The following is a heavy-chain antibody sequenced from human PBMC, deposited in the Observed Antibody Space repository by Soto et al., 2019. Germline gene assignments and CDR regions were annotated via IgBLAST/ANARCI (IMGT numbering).Heavy chain of an antibody. CDR2: IYSGGST. CDR3: AREASSSWSTTLYWYFDL. Sequence: EVQLVESGGGLVQPGGSLRLSCAASGFTVSSNYMSWVRQAPGKGLEWVSVIYSGGSTYYADSVKGRFTISRDNSKNTLYLQMNSLSAEDTAVYYWAREASSSWSTTLYWYFDLWGRGTLVTVSS. D-gene: IGHD6-13*01. V-gene: IGHV3-66*01. J-gene: IGHJ2*01. CDR1: GFTVSSNY.